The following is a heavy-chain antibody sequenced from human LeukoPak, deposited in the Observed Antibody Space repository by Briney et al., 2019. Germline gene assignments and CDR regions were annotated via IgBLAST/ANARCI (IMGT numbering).Heavy chain of an antibody. Sequence: ASVKVSCKASGYSFTDYYMHWVRQAPGQGLEWMGWISPRSGDTSYAQKFQGRVTMTRDTSINTVDMDLSGLTSDDTAVYYCARGPKGYYGMDVWGQGTTVTVSS. CDR3: ARGPKGYYGMDV. V-gene: IGHV1-2*02. CDR1: GYSFTDYY. J-gene: IGHJ6*02. CDR2: ISPRSGDT.